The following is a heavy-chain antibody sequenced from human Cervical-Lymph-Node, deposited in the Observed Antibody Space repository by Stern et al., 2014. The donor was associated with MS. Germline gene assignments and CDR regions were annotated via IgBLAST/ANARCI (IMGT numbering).Heavy chain of an antibody. CDR3: GRGGSSRGDYHGMDV. CDR1: GGSISSGDHY. CDR2: IYYSGRT. J-gene: IGHJ6*02. V-gene: IGHV4-30-4*01. D-gene: IGHD2-2*01. Sequence: VQLEESGPGLVKPSQTLSLICTVSGGSISSGDHYWNWIRQSPGKGLEWIGHIYYSGRTYFSPSLKSRITMSVDRPKNQFSLNLSSVTAADTAVYYCGRGGSSRGDYHGMDVWGQGTTVIVSS.